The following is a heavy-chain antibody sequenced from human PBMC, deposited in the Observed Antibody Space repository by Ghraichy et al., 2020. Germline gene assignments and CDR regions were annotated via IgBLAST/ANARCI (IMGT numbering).Heavy chain of an antibody. CDR2: INHSGST. J-gene: IGHJ3*02. D-gene: IGHD1-26*01. CDR3: ARGRREVGATTAAFDI. CDR1: GGSFSGYY. V-gene: IGHV4-34*01. Sequence: TLSLTCAVYGGSFSGYYWSWIRQPPGKGLEWIGEINHSGSTNYNPSLKSRVTISVDTSKNQFSLKLSSVTAADTAVYYCARGRREVGATTAAFDIWGQGTMVTVSS.